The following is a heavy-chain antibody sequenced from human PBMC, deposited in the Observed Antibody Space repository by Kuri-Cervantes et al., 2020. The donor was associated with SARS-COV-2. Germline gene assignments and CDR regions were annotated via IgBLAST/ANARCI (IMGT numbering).Heavy chain of an antibody. D-gene: IGHD3-10*01. Sequence: SLKISCAASRFTFDDYAMHWVRQAPGKGLEWVSGISWNSGSIGYADSVKGRFTISRDNAKNSLYLQMNSLRAEDTALYYCAKDRMVQGVIRGTAFDPWGQGTLVTVSS. CDR3: AKDRMVQGVIRGTAFDP. V-gene: IGHV3-9*01. J-gene: IGHJ5*02. CDR1: RFTFDDYA. CDR2: ISWNSGSI.